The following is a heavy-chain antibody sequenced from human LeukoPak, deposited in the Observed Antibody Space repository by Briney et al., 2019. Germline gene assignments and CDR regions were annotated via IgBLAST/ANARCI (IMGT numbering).Heavy chain of an antibody. CDR2: IYYSGST. CDR3: ARVQGSSWFVFDY. J-gene: IGHJ4*02. V-gene: IGHV4-39*01. D-gene: IGHD6-13*01. Sequence: SETLSLTCTVSGGSISSSSYYWGWIRQPPGKGLEWIGSIYYSGSTYYNPSLKSRVTISVDTSKNQFSLNLSSVTAADTAMYYCARVQGSSWFVFDYWGQGTLVTVSS. CDR1: GGSISSSSYY.